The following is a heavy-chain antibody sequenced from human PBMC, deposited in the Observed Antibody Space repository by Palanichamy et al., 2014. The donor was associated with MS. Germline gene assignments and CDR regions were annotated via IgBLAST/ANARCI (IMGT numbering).Heavy chain of an antibody. J-gene: IGHJ6*02. D-gene: IGHD3-10*01. CDR3: ARDIGPVPGDYYYGLDV. V-gene: IGHV1-18*04. Sequence: QVQLVQSGAEVKEPGASVRVSCKASGYTFSSYGISWARQAPGQGLGWMGWISTYNGNTKYVQKFQDRVTMTTDTSTTTAHMDLRSLRSDDSAVYFCARDIGPVPGDYYYGLDVWGQGTTVTVSS. CDR2: ISTYNGNT. CDR1: GYTFSSYG.